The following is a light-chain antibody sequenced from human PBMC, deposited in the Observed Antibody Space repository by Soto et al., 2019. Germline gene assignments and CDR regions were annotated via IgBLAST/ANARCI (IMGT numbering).Light chain of an antibody. Sequence: DIPMTQSPSTLSASVGDRVTITCRASQSVGTDLAWYQQKPGEVPKLLIYDASTLTSGVPPRFSGGGSGTEFPLTISSLQPDDFATYYCQHYDRYPYTFGQGTKLEI. V-gene: IGKV1-5*01. CDR3: QHYDRYPYT. CDR1: QSVGTD. J-gene: IGKJ2*01. CDR2: DAS.